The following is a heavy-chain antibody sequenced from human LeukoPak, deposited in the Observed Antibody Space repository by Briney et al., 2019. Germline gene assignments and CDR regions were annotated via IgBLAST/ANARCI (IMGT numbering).Heavy chain of an antibody. D-gene: IGHD1-26*01. J-gene: IGHJ5*02. CDR2: IKQDGSKK. Sequence: GALRLSCVASGFTFSSHWMSWVRQAPGKGLEWVANIKQDGSKKYYVDSVKGRFTISRDNAKNSVDLQMNSLRAEDTAVYYCARGGCYLYTWGQGTLVTVSS. CDR3: ARGGCYLYT. V-gene: IGHV3-7*03. CDR1: GFTFSSHW.